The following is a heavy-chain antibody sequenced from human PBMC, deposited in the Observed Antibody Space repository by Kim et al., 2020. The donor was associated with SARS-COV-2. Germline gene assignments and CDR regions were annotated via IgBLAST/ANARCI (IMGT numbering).Heavy chain of an antibody. V-gene: IGHV4-59*13. CDR1: GGSISNYY. J-gene: IGHJ6*01. D-gene: IGHD2-2*01. CDR2: IYYSGST. CDR3: ARRDEYRYYDRD. Sequence: SETLSLTCTVSGGSISNYYWSWIRQSPGKGLEWIGFIYYSGSTNYNPSLKSRVTMSVDTSKNQFSLKLSSVTAADTAVYYCARRDEYRYYDRD.